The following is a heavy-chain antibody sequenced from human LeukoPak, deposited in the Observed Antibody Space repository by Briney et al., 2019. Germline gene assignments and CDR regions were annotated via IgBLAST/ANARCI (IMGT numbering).Heavy chain of an antibody. CDR3: ARDSGERGSGSYLIAY. CDR1: GYTFTGYY. D-gene: IGHD3-10*01. J-gene: IGHJ4*02. Sequence: ASVKVSCKASGYTFTGYYMHWVRQAPGPGHERKGWIDPNSGGTNYAQTFQGRVTMTRDTSISTAYMELSRLRSDDTAVYYCARDSGERGSGSYLIAYWGQGTLVTVSS. V-gene: IGHV1-2*02. CDR2: IDPNSGGT.